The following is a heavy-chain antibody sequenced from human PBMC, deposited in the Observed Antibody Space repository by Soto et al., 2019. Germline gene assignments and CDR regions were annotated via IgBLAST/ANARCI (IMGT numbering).Heavy chain of an antibody. J-gene: IGHJ3*02. V-gene: IGHV3-33*01. CDR3: AREGCSSTSCYAVAFDI. CDR2: IWYDGSNK. Sequence: GGSLRLSCAASGFTFSSYGMHWVRQAPGKGLEWVAVIWYDGSNKYYADSVKGRFTISRDNSKNTLYLQMNSLRAEDTAVYYCAREGCSSTSCYAVAFDIWGQGTMVTVSS. D-gene: IGHD2-2*01. CDR1: GFTFSSYG.